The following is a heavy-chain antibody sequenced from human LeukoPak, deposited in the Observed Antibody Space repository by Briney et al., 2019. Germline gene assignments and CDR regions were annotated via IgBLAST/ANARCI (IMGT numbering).Heavy chain of an antibody. CDR1: GCTFTSYG. D-gene: IGHD2-15*01. CDR2: IVPIFGTA. CDR3: ARGGGYCSGGSCYSQFDY. V-gene: IGHV1-69*13. Sequence: SVKVSCKASGCTFTSYGNSWVRQAPGQGLEWKGVIVPIFGTANNEQTFQGRVTITADDSTSKDYMELSSLRSEDRAVYYCARGGGYCSGGSCYSQFDYWGQGTLVTVSS. J-gene: IGHJ4*02.